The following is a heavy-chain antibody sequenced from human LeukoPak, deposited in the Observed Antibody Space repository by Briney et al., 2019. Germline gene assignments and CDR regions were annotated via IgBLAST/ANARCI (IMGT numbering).Heavy chain of an antibody. CDR1: GGSISSGGYS. V-gene: IGHV4-30-2*01. D-gene: IGHD3-10*01. J-gene: IGHJ4*02. CDR2: IYHSGST. CDR3: ARGGSLLWFGESGFDY. Sequence: SQTLSLTCAVSGGSISSGGYSWSWIRQPPGKGLEWIGYIYHSGSTYYNPSLKSRVTISVDRSKNQFSLKLSSVTAADTAVYYCARGGSLLWFGESGFDYWGQGTLVTVSS.